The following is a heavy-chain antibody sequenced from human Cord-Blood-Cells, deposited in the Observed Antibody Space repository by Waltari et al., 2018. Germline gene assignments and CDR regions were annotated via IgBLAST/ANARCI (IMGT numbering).Heavy chain of an antibody. CDR2: IIPIFGTA. Sequence: QVQLVQSVAEVNNPGFSVQVSCTASGGTFSSSASSWFRQAPEQGLEWMGGIIPIFGTANYAQKFQGRVTITADESTSTAYMELSSLRSEDTAVYYCARGDVGYCSSTSCYDYWGQGTLVTVSS. D-gene: IGHD2-2*01. CDR1: GGTFSSSA. V-gene: IGHV1-69*01. J-gene: IGHJ4*02. CDR3: ARGDVGYCSSTSCYDY.